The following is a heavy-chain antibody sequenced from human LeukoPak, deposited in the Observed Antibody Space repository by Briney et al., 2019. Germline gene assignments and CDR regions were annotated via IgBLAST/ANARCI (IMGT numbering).Heavy chain of an antibody. V-gene: IGHV1-2*02. CDR1: EYTFTGYY. Sequence: GASVEVSCKASEYTFTGYYMHWVRQAPGQGLEWMGWINPNSGGTNYAQKFQGRVTMTRDTSISTAYMELSRLRSDDTAVYYCAREGGIVVVPAAIDYWGQGTLVTVSS. CDR2: INPNSGGT. CDR3: AREGGIVVVPAAIDY. D-gene: IGHD2-2*01. J-gene: IGHJ4*02.